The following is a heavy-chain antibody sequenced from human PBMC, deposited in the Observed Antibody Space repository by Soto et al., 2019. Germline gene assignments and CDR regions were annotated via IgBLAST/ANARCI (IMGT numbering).Heavy chain of an antibody. CDR2: IYWDDDK. CDR1: GFSLSTSGVG. CDR3: AHSGSYWLDFDY. Sequence: QITLKESGPTLVKPTQTLTLTCTFSGFSLSTSGVGVGWIRQPPGKALEWLALIYWDDDKRYSPSLKSRLTITKDTSKHQVVLTMTNMDPVDTATYYRAHSGSYWLDFDYWGQGTLVTVSS. V-gene: IGHV2-5*02. D-gene: IGHD1-26*01. J-gene: IGHJ4*02.